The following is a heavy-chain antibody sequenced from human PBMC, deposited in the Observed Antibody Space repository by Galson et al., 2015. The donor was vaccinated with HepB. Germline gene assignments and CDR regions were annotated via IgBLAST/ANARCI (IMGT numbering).Heavy chain of an antibody. CDR3: ARAVIFGSDY. J-gene: IGHJ4*02. D-gene: IGHD3-3*02. Sequence: SVKVSCKASGSTFTSNDMNWVRQAPGQGPEWMGWISTSTEKPMYAQGFTGRFVFSLDTSVNTAYLQISGLKPEDTAVYYCARAVIFGSDYWGQGTLVTVSS. V-gene: IGHV7-4-1*02. CDR1: GSTFTSND. CDR2: ISTSTEKP.